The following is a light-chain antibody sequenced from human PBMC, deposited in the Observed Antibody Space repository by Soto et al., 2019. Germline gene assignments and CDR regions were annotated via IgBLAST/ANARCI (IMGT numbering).Light chain of an antibody. CDR3: ETWDSNSWV. J-gene: IGLJ3*02. Sequence: QLVLTQSSSASASLGSSVKLTCTLSSGHNNYIIAWHQQQPGKAPRYLMKLEGSGSYNKGSGVPDRFSGSSSGADRYLTISNLQFEDEADYYCETWDSNSWVFGGGTRVTVL. CDR2: LEGSGSY. CDR1: SGHNNYI. V-gene: IGLV4-60*02.